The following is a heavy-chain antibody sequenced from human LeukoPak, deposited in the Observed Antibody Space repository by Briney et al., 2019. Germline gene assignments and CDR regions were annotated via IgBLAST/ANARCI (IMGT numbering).Heavy chain of an antibody. Sequence: ASVKVSCKASGYTFTSYYMHWVRQAPGQGLEWMGIINPSGGSTSYAQKLQGRVTMTRDMSTSTVYMELSSLRSEDTAVYYCANGGSYYEFDYWGQGTLVTVSS. J-gene: IGHJ4*02. V-gene: IGHV1-46*01. CDR3: ANGGSYYEFDY. CDR2: INPSGGST. CDR1: GYTFTSYY. D-gene: IGHD1-26*01.